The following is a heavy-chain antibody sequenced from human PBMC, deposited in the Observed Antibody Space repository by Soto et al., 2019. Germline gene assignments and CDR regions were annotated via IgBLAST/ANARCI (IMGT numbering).Heavy chain of an antibody. J-gene: IGHJ4*02. CDR2: IYWDDDK. Sequence: SGPTLVNPTQTLTLTCTFSGFSLSTSGVGVGWIRQPPGKALEWLALIYWDDDKRYSPSLKSRLTITKDTSKNQVVLTMTNMDPVDTATYYCAHSLYDFWSGYYMTKVRRPQEVDYFDYWGQGTLVTVSS. CDR1: GFSLSTSGVG. D-gene: IGHD3-3*01. V-gene: IGHV2-5*02. CDR3: AHSLYDFWSGYYMTKVRRPQEVDYFDY.